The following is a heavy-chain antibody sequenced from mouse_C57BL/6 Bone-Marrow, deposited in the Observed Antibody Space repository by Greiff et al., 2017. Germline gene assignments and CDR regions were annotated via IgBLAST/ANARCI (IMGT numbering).Heavy chain of an antibody. Sequence: VHVKQSGAELVKPGASVKLSCTASGFNIKDYYMHWVKQRTEQGLEWIGRLDPEDGETKYAPKFQGTATITADTSSNTAYLPLSSLSAEDAAVYYYASYYYGRGGYWGQGTTLTVAS. CDR3: ASYYYGRGGY. D-gene: IGHD1-1*01. V-gene: IGHV14-2*01. CDR1: GFNIKDYY. CDR2: LDPEDGET. J-gene: IGHJ2*01.